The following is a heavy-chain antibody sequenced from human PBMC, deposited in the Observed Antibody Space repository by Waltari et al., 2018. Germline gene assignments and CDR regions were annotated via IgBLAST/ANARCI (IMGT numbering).Heavy chain of an antibody. CDR3: ASGLALRFLEWLPSYYYYGMDV. J-gene: IGHJ6*02. D-gene: IGHD3-3*01. CDR2: INHSGSS. CDR1: GGSFSGYY. Sequence: QVQLQQWGAGLLKPSEPLSLTCAVYGGSFSGYYWSWIRQPPGKGLEWIGEINHSGSSNYTPSLKSRVTISVDTSKNHFSLKLSSVTAADTAVYYCASGLALRFLEWLPSYYYYGMDVWGQGTTVTVSS. V-gene: IGHV4-34*01.